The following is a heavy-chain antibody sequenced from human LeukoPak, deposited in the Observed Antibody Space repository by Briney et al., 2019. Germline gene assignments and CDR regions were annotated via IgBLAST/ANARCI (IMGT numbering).Heavy chain of an antibody. J-gene: IGHJ4*02. Sequence: GRSLRLSCAASGFTFSSYAMPWVRQAPGRGLEWGAVMSYDGSNKYYADSVKGRFTISRDNSKNTLYMQMNSMRAEDTAVCYCASLPVATVDYWGQGTLVTVSS. V-gene: IGHV3-30-3*01. D-gene: IGHD5-12*01. CDR3: ASLPVATVDY. CDR2: MSYDGSNK. CDR1: GFTFSSYA.